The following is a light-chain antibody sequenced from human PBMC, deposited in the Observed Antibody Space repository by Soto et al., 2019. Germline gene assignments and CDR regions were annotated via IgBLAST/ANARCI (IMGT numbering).Light chain of an antibody. CDR2: DAS. Sequence: EIVLRQSPATLSLAAGERATLSLRASQTVSSYLLWYQQKRGQAPRLLIYDASNRATGIPARFSGSGSGTDFTLTISSLEPEDFAVYYCQQYGSSPPLTFGGGTKVDIK. J-gene: IGKJ4*01. CDR3: QQYGSSPPLT. CDR1: QTVSSY. V-gene: IGKV3-11*01.